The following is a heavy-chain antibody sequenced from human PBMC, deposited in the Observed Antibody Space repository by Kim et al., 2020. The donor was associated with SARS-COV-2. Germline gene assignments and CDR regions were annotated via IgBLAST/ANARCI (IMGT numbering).Heavy chain of an antibody. CDR1: GFTFSSYA. V-gene: IGHV3-23*01. CDR2: ISGSGGST. CDR3: ARGLADPTYYYYGMDV. J-gene: IGHJ6*02. D-gene: IGHD2-15*01. Sequence: GGSLRLSCAASGFTFSSYAMSWVRQAPGKGLEWVSAISGSGGSTYYADSVKGRFTISRDNSKNTLYLQMNSLRAEDTAVYYCARGLADPTYYYYGMDVWGQGTTVTVSS.